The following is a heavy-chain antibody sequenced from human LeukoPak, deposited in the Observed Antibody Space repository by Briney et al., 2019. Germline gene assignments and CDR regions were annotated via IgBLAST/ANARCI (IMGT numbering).Heavy chain of an antibody. V-gene: IGHV5-51*01. CDR1: GYSFPSYW. Sequence: GESLKISCKGAGYSFPSYWIGWVRQMPGKGLEWVGIIYPGDSDTRYSPSFQGQVTISADKYTSTAYLQWSNLKASDTAMYYCAKLRDGRAFGAIDYWGQGTLVTVSS. CDR3: AKLRDGRAFGAIDY. J-gene: IGHJ4*02. D-gene: IGHD3-10*01. CDR2: IYPGDSDT.